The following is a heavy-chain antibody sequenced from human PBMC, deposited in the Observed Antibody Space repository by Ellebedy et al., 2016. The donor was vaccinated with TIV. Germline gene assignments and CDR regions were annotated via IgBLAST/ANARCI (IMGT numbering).Heavy chain of an antibody. CDR3: ARVLWRPDAWLQWEYYFDY. D-gene: IGHD5-24*01. CDR2: ISSSSSYI. CDR1: GFTFSSYS. J-gene: IGHJ4*02. Sequence: GGSLRLXXAASGFTFSSYSMNWVCQTPGKGLEWVSSISSSSSYIYYADSVKGRFTISRDNAKNSLYLQMNSLRAEDTAVYYCARVLWRPDAWLQWEYYFDYWGQGTLVTVSS. V-gene: IGHV3-21*01.